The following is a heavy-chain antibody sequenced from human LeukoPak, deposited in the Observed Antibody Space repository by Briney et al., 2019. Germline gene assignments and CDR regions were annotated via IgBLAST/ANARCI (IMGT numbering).Heavy chain of an antibody. CDR2: ISYDGSNK. CDR3: ARDSAVQQYYFDY. D-gene: IGHD1-1*01. V-gene: IGHV3-30*04. Sequence: PGRSLRLSCAASGFTFSSYAMHWVRQAPGKGLEWVAVISYDGSNKYYADSVKGRFTISRDNSKNTLYLQMNSLRAEDTAVYYCARDSAVQQYYFDYWGQGTLVTVSS. J-gene: IGHJ4*02. CDR1: GFTFSSYA.